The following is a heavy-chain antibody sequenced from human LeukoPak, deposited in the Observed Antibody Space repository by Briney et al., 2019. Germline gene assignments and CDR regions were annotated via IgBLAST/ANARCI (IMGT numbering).Heavy chain of an antibody. CDR1: GYSFTSYW. J-gene: IGHJ2*01. CDR2: IDPSDSYT. Sequence: GESLKISCKGSGYSFTSYWIAWVRQMPGKGLEWMGRIDPSDSYTNYSPSFQGHVTISADKSISTAYLQWSSLKASDTAMYYCARHKISGWYFDLWGRGTLVTVSS. CDR3: ARHKISGWYFDL. V-gene: IGHV5-10-1*01.